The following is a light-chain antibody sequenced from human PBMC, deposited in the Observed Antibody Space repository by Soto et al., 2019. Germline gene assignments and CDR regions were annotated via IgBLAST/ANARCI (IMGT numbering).Light chain of an antibody. J-gene: IGKJ1*01. Sequence: EIVVTQSPATLSVSPGERATLSCRASQSVNTNFAWYQQKPGQAPRLLIYGASTRATGIPARFSGSGSGTEFSLPISSLQSEDFAVYYCQQYNNWPSWTCGQGTKVEVK. V-gene: IGKV3-15*01. CDR1: QSVNTN. CDR3: QQYNNWPSWT. CDR2: GAS.